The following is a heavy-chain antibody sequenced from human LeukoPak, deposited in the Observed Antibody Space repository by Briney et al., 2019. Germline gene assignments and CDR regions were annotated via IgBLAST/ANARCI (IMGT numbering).Heavy chain of an antibody. D-gene: IGHD2-15*01. CDR2: INPGDART. Sequence: ASVKVSCKASGYIFTNYYMHWVRRAPGQGLERVGIINPGDARTSYAQKFQRRVTMTRDTSTSTVYMDLSSLRSEDTAMYYCARVHCSGGSCYGEVFDYWGQGTLVTVSS. CDR1: GYIFTNYY. CDR3: ARVHCSGGSCYGEVFDY. J-gene: IGHJ4*02. V-gene: IGHV1-46*01.